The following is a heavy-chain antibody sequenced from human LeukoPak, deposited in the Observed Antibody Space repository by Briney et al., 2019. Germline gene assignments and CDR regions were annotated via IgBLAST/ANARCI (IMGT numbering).Heavy chain of an antibody. V-gene: IGHV4-4*02. CDR2: IYHSGST. CDR3: ALERYYYDSSGYYSGYSDP. Sequence: SETLSLTCAVSGGSIGSSNWWSWVRQPPGKGLEWIGEIYHSGSTNYNPSLKSRVTISVDKSKNQFSLKLSSVTAADTAVYYCALERYYYDSSGYYSGYSDPWGQGTLVTVSS. D-gene: IGHD3-22*01. J-gene: IGHJ5*02. CDR1: GGSIGSSNW.